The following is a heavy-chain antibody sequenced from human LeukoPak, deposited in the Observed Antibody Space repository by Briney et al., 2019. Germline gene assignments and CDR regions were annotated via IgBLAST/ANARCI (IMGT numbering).Heavy chain of an antibody. CDR3: ARDVGTSGWHTFDY. CDR2: TYYRSKWYT. CDR1: GDSVSSNTAA. Sequence: SQTLSLTCAISGDSVSSNTAAWYWIRQSPSRGLEWLGRTYYRSKWYTDYAVSMNGRITISPDTSKNQFSLQLNSVTPDDTAVYYCARDVGTSGWHTFDYWGQGTLVTVSS. J-gene: IGHJ4*02. D-gene: IGHD6-19*01. V-gene: IGHV6-1*01.